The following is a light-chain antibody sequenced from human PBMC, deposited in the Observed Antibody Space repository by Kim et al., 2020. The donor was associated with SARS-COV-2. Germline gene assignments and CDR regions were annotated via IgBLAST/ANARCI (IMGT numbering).Light chain of an antibody. CDR3: VLYMGSGSWG. CDR2: STN. J-gene: IGLJ3*02. Sequence: GGTVTLTCGLSSGSVSTSYYPSWYQQTPGQAPRTLIYSTNTRSSGVPDRFSGSILGNKAALTITGAQADDESDYYCVLYMGSGSWGFGGGTQLTVL. V-gene: IGLV8-61*01. CDR1: SGSVSTSYY.